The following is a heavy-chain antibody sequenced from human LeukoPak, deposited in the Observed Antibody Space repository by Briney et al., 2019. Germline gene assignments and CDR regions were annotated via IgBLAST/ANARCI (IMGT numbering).Heavy chain of an antibody. CDR1: GYSFTSYD. CDR3: ARKWPIDY. V-gene: IGHV1-8*03. Sequence: VASVKVSCKASGYSFTSYDINWVRQATGQGLEWMGWMNPNTGNTGYAQKFQGRVTITRNTSISTTYMEMSSLRSEDTAVYFCARKWPIDYWGQGTLVTVSS. J-gene: IGHJ4*02. D-gene: IGHD5-12*01. CDR2: MNPNTGNT.